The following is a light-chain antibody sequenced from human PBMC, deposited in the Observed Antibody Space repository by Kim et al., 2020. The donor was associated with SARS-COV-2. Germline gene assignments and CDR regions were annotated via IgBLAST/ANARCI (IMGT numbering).Light chain of an antibody. CDR1: QNIETW. CDR3: QQYDSYSWT. V-gene: IGKV1-5*03. Sequence: AAVEDRVTITCRGSQNIETWLAWYQQRVGKAPKLLIYKATTLERGVPSRFSGSGSGTEFTLTIYGLQPDDFGTYYCQQYDSYSWTFGHGTKVDIK. CDR2: KAT. J-gene: IGKJ1*01.